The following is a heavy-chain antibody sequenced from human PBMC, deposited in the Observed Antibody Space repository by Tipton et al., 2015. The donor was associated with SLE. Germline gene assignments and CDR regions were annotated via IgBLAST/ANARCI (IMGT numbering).Heavy chain of an antibody. J-gene: IGHJ6*03. Sequence: TLSLTCTVSGGSIRSSGYYWSWIRQHPGKGLEWIGYIYYSGSTYYNPSLRSRVTISVDTSKNQFSLNLSSVTAADTAVYYCARAPPPVAGYYYYYYMEVWGKGTTVTVSS. CDR2: IYYSGST. V-gene: IGHV4-31*03. CDR3: ARAPPPVAGYYYYYYMEV. CDR1: GGSIRSSGYY.